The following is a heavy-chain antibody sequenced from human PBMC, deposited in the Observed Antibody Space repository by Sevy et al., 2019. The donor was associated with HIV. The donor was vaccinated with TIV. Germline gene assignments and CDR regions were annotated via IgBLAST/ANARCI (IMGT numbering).Heavy chain of an antibody. J-gene: IGHJ4*02. D-gene: IGHD1-26*01. CDR2: IWYEGSTT. Sequence: GGSLRLSCAASGFTFSSFGMHWVRQAPGKGLEWVAVIWYEGSTTYYADSVRGRFTISRESSNNTLYLQMNSLRADDTAAYYCAATATHLDYWGQGTLVTVSS. CDR1: GFTFSSFG. CDR3: AATATHLDY. V-gene: IGHV3-33*01.